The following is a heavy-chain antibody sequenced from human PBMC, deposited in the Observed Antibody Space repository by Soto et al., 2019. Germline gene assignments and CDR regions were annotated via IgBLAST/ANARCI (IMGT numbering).Heavy chain of an antibody. Sequence: HLVQSGAEVKKPGASVKVSCKASGYTFTTYGISWVRQAPGQGLECMGWISGYDGNTKYAQKFQGRVTMTTDTSTSTGYMALRSLTSDETAVYYCARDYSSGWDGMDVWGQGTTVTVSS. CDR3: ARDYSSGWDGMDV. J-gene: IGHJ6*02. V-gene: IGHV1-18*01. CDR2: ISGYDGNT. CDR1: GYTFTTYG. D-gene: IGHD6-6*01.